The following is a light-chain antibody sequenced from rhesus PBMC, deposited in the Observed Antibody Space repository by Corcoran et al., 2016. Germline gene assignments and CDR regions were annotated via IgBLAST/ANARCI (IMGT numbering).Light chain of an antibody. J-gene: IGLJ1*01. CDR3: GSWDNTRIRFL. Sequence: SGLTQEPAVSVSLGHTVRMTCQGDSLKMYYAGWYQQKPGQVPVLVIYGNTNRPSGIPGRFSGSWSGTAGSLTITGAQVEDEADYYCGSWDNTRIRFLFGGGTRLTVL. CDR1: SLKMYY. CDR2: GNT. V-gene: IGLV3S11*01.